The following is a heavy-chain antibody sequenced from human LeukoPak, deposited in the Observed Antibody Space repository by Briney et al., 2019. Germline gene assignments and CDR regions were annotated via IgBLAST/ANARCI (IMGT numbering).Heavy chain of an antibody. V-gene: IGHV4-4*07. J-gene: IGHJ6*03. D-gene: IGHD2-2*01. CDR3: AVLVAPAAITPRGAYSYYTDV. Sequence: SETLSLTCTVSGGSISSYYWSWIRQPAGRGLEWIGRIYTSGSTNYNPSLKSRVTMSVDTPKNQFSLKLSSVTAADTAVYYCAVLVAPAAITPRGAYSYYTDVSSKASTVTVSS. CDR2: IYTSGST. CDR1: GGSISSYY.